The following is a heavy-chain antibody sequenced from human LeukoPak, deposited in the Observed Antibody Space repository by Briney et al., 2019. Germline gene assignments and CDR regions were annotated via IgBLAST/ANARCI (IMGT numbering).Heavy chain of an antibody. V-gene: IGHV3-30*18. CDR2: ISYDGSNK. CDR1: GFTFSSYG. CDR3: AKDRYYYGSGSYYNPHYYYGMDV. D-gene: IGHD3-10*01. Sequence: GRSLRLSCAASGFTFSSYGMHWVRQAPGKGLEWVAVISYDGSNKYYADSVKGRFTISRDNFKNTLYLQMNSLRAEDTAVYYCAKDRYYYGSGSYYNPHYYYGMDVWGQGTTVAVSS. J-gene: IGHJ6*02.